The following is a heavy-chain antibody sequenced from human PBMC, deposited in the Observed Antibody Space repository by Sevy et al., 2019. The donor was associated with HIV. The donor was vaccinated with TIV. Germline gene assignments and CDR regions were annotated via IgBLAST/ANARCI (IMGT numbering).Heavy chain of an antibody. Sequence: GGSLRLSCAASGLSVSDNFMSWVRQAPGKGLEWVSVIYIGHNTYYADSVKCRITISRDNAKNTLFLQINSLRVEDTAAYYCARGIDVSDYYGSFDYWGQGTLVTVSS. V-gene: IGHV3-53*01. D-gene: IGHD3-3*01. J-gene: IGHJ4*02. CDR2: IYIGHNT. CDR1: GLSVSDNF. CDR3: ARGIDVSDYYGSFDY.